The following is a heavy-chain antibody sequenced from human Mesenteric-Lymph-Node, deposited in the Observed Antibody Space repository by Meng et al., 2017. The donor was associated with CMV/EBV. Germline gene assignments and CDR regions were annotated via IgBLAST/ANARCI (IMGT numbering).Heavy chain of an antibody. V-gene: IGHV3-30-3*01. CDR2: ISYDGSNK. D-gene: IGHD2-2*01. CDR3: ARHDCSTPSCPLYYYGMDV. Sequence: GGSLRLSCAASGFTFSSYAMHWVRQAPGKGLEWVAVISYDGSNKFYADSVKGRFTISRDNSKNTLFLQMNSLRAEDTAVYYCARHDCSTPSCPLYYYGMDVWGQGTTVTVSS. CDR1: GFTFSSYA. J-gene: IGHJ6*02.